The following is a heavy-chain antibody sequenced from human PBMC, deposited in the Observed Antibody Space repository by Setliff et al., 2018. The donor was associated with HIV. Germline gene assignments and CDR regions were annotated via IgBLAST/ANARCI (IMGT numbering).Heavy chain of an antibody. D-gene: IGHD1-7*01. CDR3: ARETYFFDGTTFYSYALGV. J-gene: IGHJ6*02. V-gene: IGHV1-69*04. Sequence: RASVKVSCKASGGTLRSYGVTWVRQAPGQGLEWMGTVIPVRDMANYAEKFQGRVTITADRSTSTSYMELRGLRSEDTAVYFCARETYFFDGTTFYSYALGVWGQGTTVTVSS. CDR1: GGTLRSYG. CDR2: VIPVRDMA.